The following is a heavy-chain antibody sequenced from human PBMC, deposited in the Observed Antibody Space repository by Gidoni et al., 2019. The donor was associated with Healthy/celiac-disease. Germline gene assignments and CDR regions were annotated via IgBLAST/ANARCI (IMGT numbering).Heavy chain of an antibody. V-gene: IGHV3-53*01. J-gene: IGHJ6*02. CDR2: IYSGGRT. Sequence: EVQLVESGGGLIHPGGSLRLSCAASGFTVSSNYISWVRQAPGKGLEWVSVIYSGGRTYSADSVKGRFTISRDNSKNTLYLQMNSLRAEDTAVYYCARDHYDILTGYYIYGMDVWGQGTTVTVSS. D-gene: IGHD3-9*01. CDR1: GFTVSSNY. CDR3: ARDHYDILTGYYIYGMDV.